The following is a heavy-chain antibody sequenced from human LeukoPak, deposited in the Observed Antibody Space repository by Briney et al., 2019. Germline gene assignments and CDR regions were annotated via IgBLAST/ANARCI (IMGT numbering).Heavy chain of an antibody. V-gene: IGHV4-59*08. CDR2: IYYSGST. J-gene: IGHJ4*02. Sequence: SETLSLTCTVSGDSINSYYWSWIRQPRGKGLEWIGYIYYSGSTKYNPSIKSRVTISVDTSKNQFSLKLSSVTAADTAVYYCARSLRGYRFATDYWGQGTLVTVSS. CDR1: GDSINSYY. CDR3: ARSLRGYRFATDY. D-gene: IGHD5-18*01.